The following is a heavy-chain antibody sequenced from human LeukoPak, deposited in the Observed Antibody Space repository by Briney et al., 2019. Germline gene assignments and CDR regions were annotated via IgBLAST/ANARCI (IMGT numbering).Heavy chain of an antibody. D-gene: IGHD2-2*01. CDR1: GGTFSSYA. V-gene: IGHV1-69*13. CDR3: ARALGAPDQLLGTHYYGMDV. Sequence: ASVKVSCKASGGTFSSYAISWVRQAPGQGVEWMGGIIPIFGTANYAQKFQGRVTITADESTSTAYMELSSLRSEDTAEYYCARALGAPDQLLGTHYYGMDVWGKGTTVTVSS. CDR2: IIPIFGTA. J-gene: IGHJ6*04.